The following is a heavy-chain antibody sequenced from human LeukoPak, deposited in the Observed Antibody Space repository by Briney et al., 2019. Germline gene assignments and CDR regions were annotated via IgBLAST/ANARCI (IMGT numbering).Heavy chain of an antibody. V-gene: IGHV3-21*01. CDR2: ISSSSIYI. J-gene: IGHJ4*02. D-gene: IGHD3-22*01. CDR1: GFTFSTYS. CDR3: ARDPLYSDSSGYYYDY. Sequence: GGSLRLSCAASGFTFSTYSMNWVRQAPGKGLEWVSSISSSSIYIYYADSVKGRFTISRDNAKNSLYLQMNSLRAEDTAVYYCARDPLYSDSSGYYYDYWGQGTLVTVSS.